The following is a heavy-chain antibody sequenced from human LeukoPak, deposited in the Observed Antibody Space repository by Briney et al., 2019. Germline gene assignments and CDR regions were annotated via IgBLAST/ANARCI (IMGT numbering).Heavy chain of an antibody. CDR2: ISSSSSYI. J-gene: IGHJ3*02. Sequence: PGGSLRLSCAASRFTFSSYSMNWVRQAPGKGLEWVSSISSSSSYIYYADSVRGRFTISRDNAKNSLYLQMNSLRAEDTAVYYCAKAICGVVLGAFDIWGQGTMVTVSS. CDR1: RFTFSSYS. CDR3: AKAICGVVLGAFDI. D-gene: IGHD3-3*01. V-gene: IGHV3-21*01.